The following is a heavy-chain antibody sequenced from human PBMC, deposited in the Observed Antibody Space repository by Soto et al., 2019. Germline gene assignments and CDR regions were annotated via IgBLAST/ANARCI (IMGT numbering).Heavy chain of an antibody. J-gene: IGHJ6*02. CDR2: ISGSGGST. V-gene: IGHV3-23*01. CDR3: AKKDHYYDSSGYPDYGMDV. D-gene: IGHD3-22*01. Sequence: GVLILSWETSGFTISGYAISWVRQAPGKGLEWVSAISGSGGSTYYADSVKGRFTISRDNSKNTLYLQMNSLRAEDTAVYYCAKKDHYYDSSGYPDYGMDVWGQGTTVTVSS. CDR1: GFTISGYA.